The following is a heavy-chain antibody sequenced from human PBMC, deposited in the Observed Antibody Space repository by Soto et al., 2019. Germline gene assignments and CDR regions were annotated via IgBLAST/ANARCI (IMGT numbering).Heavy chain of an antibody. J-gene: IGHJ4*02. CDR3: AKKSGVGATWYFDY. V-gene: IGHV3-23*01. Sequence: PGGSLRLASAASGFTVSNYGMSWFRQAPGKGLEWVSALPEIGTNTYYADSVKGRFTISRDNSKNTLFLQINNLRAGDTAVYYCAKKSGVGATWYFDYWGQGTLVTVSS. CDR1: GFTVSNYG. D-gene: IGHD1-26*01. CDR2: LPEIGTNT.